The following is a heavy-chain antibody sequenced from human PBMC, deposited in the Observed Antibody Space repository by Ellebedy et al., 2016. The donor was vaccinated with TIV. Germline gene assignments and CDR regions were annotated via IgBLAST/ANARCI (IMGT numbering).Heavy chain of an antibody. CDR1: GYTFTSTA. J-gene: IGHJ6*02. V-gene: IGHV1-3*01. Sequence: AASVKVSCKASGYTFTSTAMHWVRQAPGQRLEWMGWINAGNGNTKYSQKFQGRVTITRDTSARTAYMELSSLRSEDTAVFYCARLNSGLYAMDVWGQGTTVTVSS. CDR3: ARLNSGLYAMDV. CDR2: INAGNGNT. D-gene: IGHD1-7*01.